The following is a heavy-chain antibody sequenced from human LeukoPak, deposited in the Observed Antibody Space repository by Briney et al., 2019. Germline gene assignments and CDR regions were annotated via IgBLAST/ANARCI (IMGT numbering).Heavy chain of an antibody. CDR3: ARHIGGGIEDMDV. V-gene: IGHV4-59*08. D-gene: IGHD3-16*02. Sequence: SETLSLTCTVSGGSIGTYYWSWIRQSPGKGLEWIGYIYVTGTRYNPYLQSRFTISVDRSRNQFFLKMSSVTAADTAVYYCARHIGGGIEDMDVWGKGTKVIVSS. J-gene: IGHJ6*03. CDR2: IYVTGT. CDR1: GGSIGTYY.